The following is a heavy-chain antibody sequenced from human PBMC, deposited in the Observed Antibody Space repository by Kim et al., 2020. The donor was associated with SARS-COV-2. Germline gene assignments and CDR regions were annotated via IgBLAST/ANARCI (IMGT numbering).Heavy chain of an antibody. J-gene: IGHJ4*02. D-gene: IGHD3-10*01. CDR3: AALDTVQVPGGI. Sequence: YVDSVKGRITMSKDNAKNSRYLQMSSLRTQETAIYYCAALDTVQVPGGIWGQGTLVTVSS. V-gene: IGHV3-7*01.